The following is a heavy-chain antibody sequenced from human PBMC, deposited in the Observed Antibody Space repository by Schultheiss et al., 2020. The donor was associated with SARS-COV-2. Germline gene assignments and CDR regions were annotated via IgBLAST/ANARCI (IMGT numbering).Heavy chain of an antibody. D-gene: IGHD2-2*01. Sequence: GESLKISCVASGFTFSSYSMNWVRQAPGKGLEWVSSISSTSNYIYYADSVKGRFTISRDNAKNSLYLQMNSLRAEDTAVYYCARERVGGYCSSTSCRYGSWFDPWGQGTLVTVSS. CDR3: ARERVGGYCSSTSCRYGSWFDP. J-gene: IGHJ5*02. CDR1: GFTFSSYS. CDR2: ISSTSNYI. V-gene: IGHV3-21*04.